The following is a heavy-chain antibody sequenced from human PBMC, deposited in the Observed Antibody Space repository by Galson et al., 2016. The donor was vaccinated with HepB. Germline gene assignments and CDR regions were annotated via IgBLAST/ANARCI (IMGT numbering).Heavy chain of an antibody. CDR3: AGDNVLRYFDWTTLNYYYGMDV. Sequence: SLRLSCADSGFTFSSYWMHWVRQAPGKGLVWVSRINSDGSSTSYEDSVTGRFTISRDNAKNTLYMQMNSLRAEDTAVYYCAGDNVLRYFDWTTLNYYYGMDVWGQGTTVTVSS. D-gene: IGHD3-9*01. CDR1: GFTFSSYW. CDR2: INSDGSST. V-gene: IGHV3-74*01. J-gene: IGHJ6*02.